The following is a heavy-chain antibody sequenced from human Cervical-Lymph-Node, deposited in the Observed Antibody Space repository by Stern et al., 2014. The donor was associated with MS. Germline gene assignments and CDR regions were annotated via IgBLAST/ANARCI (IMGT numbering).Heavy chain of an antibody. CDR2: YYPGDSET. CDR1: GFKFSIYW. Sequence: VQLMQSGAELIRPGESLKISCKGSGFKFSIYWIAWVRQMPGKGLEWMGIYYPGDSETRYSPSFQGQVTMSADKSTSTAYLQWSSLNASDTAMYFCARQTTAWASDVWGQGTLVTVSS. V-gene: IGHV5-51*01. CDR3: ARQTTAWASDV. D-gene: IGHD1-14*01. J-gene: IGHJ4*02.